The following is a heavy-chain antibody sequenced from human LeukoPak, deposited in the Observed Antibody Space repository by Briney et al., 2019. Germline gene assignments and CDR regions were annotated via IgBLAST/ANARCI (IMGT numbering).Heavy chain of an antibody. CDR2: ISRSGTAL. J-gene: IGHJ4*02. V-gene: IGHV3-48*04. CDR3: AKWSELPYFDY. Sequence: GGSLRLSCAASGFTFSSYSMNWVRQAPGKGLEWVAHISRSGTALYYADSVKGRFTISRDNARNSLDLQMNSLRAEDTAVYYCAKWSELPYFDYWGQGAPVTVSS. CDR1: GFTFSSYS. D-gene: IGHD2-15*01.